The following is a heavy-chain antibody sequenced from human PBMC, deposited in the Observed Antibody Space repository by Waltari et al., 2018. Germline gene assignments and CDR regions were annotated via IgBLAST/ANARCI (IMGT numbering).Heavy chain of an antibody. V-gene: IGHV1-18*04. D-gene: IGHD3-10*01. CDR2: VRGYNGDP. J-gene: IGHJ6*02. CDR1: GSRFTNHG. Sequence: QVQLVQSGGELNKPGASVKVPCKASGSRFTNHGVPWARQAPGQALEWVGWVRGYNGDPDYARSFQGRVTMTIDTSTSTAYMELRSLRSDDTAVYYCARDTKGKELLFLFMTNSYYYHGMDVWGQGTAVIVS. CDR3: ARDTKGKELLFLFMTNSYYYHGMDV.